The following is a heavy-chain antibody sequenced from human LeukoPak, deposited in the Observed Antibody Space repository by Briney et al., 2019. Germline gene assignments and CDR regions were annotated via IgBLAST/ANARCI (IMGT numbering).Heavy chain of an antibody. V-gene: IGHV4-39*07. CDR2: IFYSGST. CDR1: SGSISTSNYY. CDR3: ARGSSERYFLFIDY. Sequence: SETLSLTCTVSSGSISTSNYYWGWVRQPPGKALEWIGNIFYSGSTYYSPSLKSRVTISLDTSRNQFSLKLNSVTAADTAVYYCARGSSERYFLFIDYWGLGTLVTVSS. D-gene: IGHD1-1*01. J-gene: IGHJ4*02.